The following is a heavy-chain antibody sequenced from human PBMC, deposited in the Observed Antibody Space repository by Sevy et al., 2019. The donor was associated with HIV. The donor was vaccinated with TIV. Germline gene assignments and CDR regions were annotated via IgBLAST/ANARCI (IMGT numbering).Heavy chain of an antibody. J-gene: IGHJ3*02. CDR3: ASDVSDYAFDN. V-gene: IGHV1-69*13. Sequence: ASVKVSCKASGGTFSSYAISWVRQAPGQGLEWMGGIIPIFGTANYEQKFQGRVTITANESTSTAYMGLSSLRSEDTAVYYGASDVSDYAFDNWGQGTMVTVSS. D-gene: IGHD3-16*02. CDR2: IIPIFGTA. CDR1: GGTFSSYA.